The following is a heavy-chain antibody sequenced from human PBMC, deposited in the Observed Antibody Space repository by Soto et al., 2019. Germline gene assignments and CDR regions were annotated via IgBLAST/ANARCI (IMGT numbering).Heavy chain of an antibody. D-gene: IGHD5-12*01. CDR1: GFTFSSYW. V-gene: IGHV3-7*01. CDR2: IKQDGSEK. CDR3: ASVGYSGYYYSDYFDY. J-gene: IGHJ4*02. Sequence: EVQLVESGGGLVQPGGSLRLYCAASGFTFSSYWMSWVRQAPGKGLEWVANIKQDGSEKYYVDSVKGRFTISRDNAKNSLYLQMNSLRAEDTAVYYCASVGYSGYYYSDYFDYWGQGTLVTVSS.